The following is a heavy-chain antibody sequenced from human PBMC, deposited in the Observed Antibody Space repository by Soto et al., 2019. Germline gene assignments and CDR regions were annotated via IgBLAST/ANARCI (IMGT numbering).Heavy chain of an antibody. CDR1: GGSFSGYY. CDR2: INHSGST. CDR3: ARDGNWRLDY. J-gene: IGHJ4*02. V-gene: IGHV4-34*01. Sequence: TETLSLTCAVYGGSFSGYYWSWIRQPPGKGLEWIGEINHSGSTNYNPSLKSRVTISVDTSKNQFSLNLTSVTAADTAVYYCARDGNWRLDYWGQGALVTVSS. D-gene: IGHD1-1*01.